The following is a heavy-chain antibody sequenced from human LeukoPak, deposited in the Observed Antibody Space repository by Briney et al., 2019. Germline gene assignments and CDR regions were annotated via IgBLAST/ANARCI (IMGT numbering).Heavy chain of an antibody. J-gene: IGHJ4*02. D-gene: IGHD2-15*01. Sequence: SETLSLTCTVSGGSISSSTYYWGWIRQPPGKGLEWIGSIYCSGSTYYNPSLKSRVSISVDTSQNQFSLKVTSVTAADTAVYYCARLLGAATDPFDYWGQGTLVTVSS. V-gene: IGHV4-39*01. CDR1: GGSISSSTYY. CDR2: IYCSGST. CDR3: ARLLGAATDPFDY.